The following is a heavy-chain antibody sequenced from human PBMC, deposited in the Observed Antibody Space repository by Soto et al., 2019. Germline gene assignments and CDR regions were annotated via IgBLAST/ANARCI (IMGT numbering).Heavy chain of an antibody. D-gene: IGHD3-3*01. CDR1: GFTFSDYF. J-gene: IGHJ5*02. CDR2: IGTSADTA. Sequence: RRLSCAASGFTFSDYFVTWIRQAPGKGLEWISYIGTSADTAYYADSVKGRFTISRDNAKNSLYLQMNSLRAEDTAVYYCARDPFAASTPNWFDPWGQGTLVTVSS. CDR3: ARDPFAASTPNWFDP. V-gene: IGHV3-11*04.